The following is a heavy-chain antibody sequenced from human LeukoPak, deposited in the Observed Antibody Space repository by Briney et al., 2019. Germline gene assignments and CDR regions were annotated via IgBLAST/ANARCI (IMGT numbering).Heavy chain of an antibody. J-gene: IGHJ5*02. D-gene: IGHD1-1*01. CDR1: GGSISSYY. CDR2: IYYSGST. Sequence: SETLSLTCTVSGGSISSYYWSWIRQPPGKGLEWIGYIYYSGSTNYNPSLKSRVTISVDTSKNQFSLKLSSVTAADTAVCYCARNGRDWFDPWGQGTLVTVSS. CDR3: ARNGRDWFDP. V-gene: IGHV4-59*08.